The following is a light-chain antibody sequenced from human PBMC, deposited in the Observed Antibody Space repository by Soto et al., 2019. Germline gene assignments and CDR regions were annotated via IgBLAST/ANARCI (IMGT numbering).Light chain of an antibody. CDR2: AAA. CDR3: QQLGSYPPRT. CDR1: QGITNY. Sequence: DIPLTQSPSFLSASVGDRVTITCRASQGITNYLAWYQQKPGKAPNLLIYAAATLQSGVPSRFSGSGSGTEFSLTISSLQPEDCATYYCQQLGSYPPRTLGGGTKVEIK. V-gene: IGKV1-9*01. J-gene: IGKJ4*01.